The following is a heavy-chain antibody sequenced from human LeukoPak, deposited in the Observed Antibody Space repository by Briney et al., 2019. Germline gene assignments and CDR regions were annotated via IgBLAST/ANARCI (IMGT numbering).Heavy chain of an antibody. D-gene: IGHD3-16*01. CDR3: AKERFAAFDI. CDR2: IKEDGSEK. CDR1: GFTFSTKW. Sequence: GGSLRLSCAASGFTFSTKWMSWVRQAPGQGLEWVANIKEDGSEKYYVDSVKGRFTISRDNAKNSLYLQMNSLRAEDMALYYCAKERFAAFDIWGQGTMVTVSS. J-gene: IGHJ3*02. V-gene: IGHV3-7*03.